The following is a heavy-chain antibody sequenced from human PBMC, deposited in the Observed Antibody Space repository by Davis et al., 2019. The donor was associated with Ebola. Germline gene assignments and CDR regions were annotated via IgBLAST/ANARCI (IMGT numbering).Heavy chain of an antibody. Sequence: GESLKISCAASGFTFSSYGMHWVRQAPGKGLEWVAVISYDGSNKYYADSVKGRFTISRDNSKKTLYLQMNSLRAEDTAVYYCARDRPLDFFFGDYYGMDVWGQGTTVTVSS. CDR2: ISYDGSNK. J-gene: IGHJ6*02. CDR1: GFTFSSYG. D-gene: IGHD3-16*01. CDR3: ARDRPLDFFFGDYYGMDV. V-gene: IGHV3-30*03.